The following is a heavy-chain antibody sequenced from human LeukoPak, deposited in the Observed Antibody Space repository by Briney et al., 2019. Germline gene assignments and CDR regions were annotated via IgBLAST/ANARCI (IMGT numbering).Heavy chain of an antibody. CDR1: GGSISSYY. CDR3: ATVEMATRNAFDI. CDR2: IYYSGST. J-gene: IGHJ3*02. V-gene: IGHV4-59*01. Sequence: SGTLSLTCTVSGGSISSYYWSWIRQPPGKGLEWIGYIYYSGSTNYNPSLKSRVTISVDTSKNQFSLKLSSVTAADTAVYYCATVEMATRNAFDIWGQGTMVTVSS. D-gene: IGHD5-24*01.